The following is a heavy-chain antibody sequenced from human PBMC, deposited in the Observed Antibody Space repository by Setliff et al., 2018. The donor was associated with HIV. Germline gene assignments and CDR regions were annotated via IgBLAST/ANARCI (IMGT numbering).Heavy chain of an antibody. J-gene: IGHJ6*02. CDR3: ARAPSCIGGNCILYYYYYYGLDV. Sequence: SETLSLTCAVSGYSISSGYYWGWIRQPPGKGLEWIGSIYHSGSTYYNPSLKSRVTISVDTSKNQFPLNLNSVTVADTAVYYCARAPSCIGGNCILYYYYYYGLDVWGHGTTVTVSS. CDR1: GYSISSGYY. V-gene: IGHV4-38-2*01. D-gene: IGHD2-15*01. CDR2: IYHSGST.